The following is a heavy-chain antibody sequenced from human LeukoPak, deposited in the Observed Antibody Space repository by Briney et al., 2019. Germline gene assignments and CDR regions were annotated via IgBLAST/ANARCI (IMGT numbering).Heavy chain of an antibody. J-gene: IGHJ3*02. V-gene: IGHV1-58*01. CDR2: IIVGSGAT. CDR3: AAELYGVYTDCCTFHM. D-gene: IGHD4-17*01. CDR1: GFTFSTSA. Sequence: GASVKVSCKTSGFTFSTSAVKWVRQARGQRLEWIGWIIVGSGATNYAQSLQGRFTITRDMSTNTAYMELSSLGSEDSAVYYCAAELYGVYTDCCTFHMWGQGTMVTVSS.